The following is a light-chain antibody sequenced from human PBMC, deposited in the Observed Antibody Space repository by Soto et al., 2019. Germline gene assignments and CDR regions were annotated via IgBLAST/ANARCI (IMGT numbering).Light chain of an antibody. V-gene: IGLV2-14*01. CDR2: DVN. CDR1: NSDVGAYNY. Sequence: QSALTQPASVSGSPGQSITISCSGTNSDVGAYNYVSWYQQYPGKAPKLMIYDVNNRPSGVSNRFSGSKSGNTASLTISGLQAEDEADYYCSSYTSSAIVILGGGTKVTVL. CDR3: SSYTSSAIVI. J-gene: IGLJ2*01.